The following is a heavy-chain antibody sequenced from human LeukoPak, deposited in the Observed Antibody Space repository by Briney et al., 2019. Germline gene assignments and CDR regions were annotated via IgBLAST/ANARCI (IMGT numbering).Heavy chain of an antibody. D-gene: IGHD6-13*01. Sequence: GGSLRLSCAASGFTFSSYSMSWVRQAPGKGLEWVSSISSSSSYIYYADSVKGRFTISRDNAKNSLYLQMNSLRAEDTAVYYCARLGEQQLLFDYWGQGTLVTVSS. CDR3: ARLGEQQLLFDY. CDR2: ISSSSSYI. V-gene: IGHV3-21*01. CDR1: GFTFSSYS. J-gene: IGHJ4*02.